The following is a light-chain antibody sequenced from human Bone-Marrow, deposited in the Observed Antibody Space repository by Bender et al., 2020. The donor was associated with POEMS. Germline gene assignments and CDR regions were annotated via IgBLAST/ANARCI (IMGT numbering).Light chain of an antibody. CDR3: QVWDRSSDDRVV. Sequence: SYVLTQPPSLSVAPGKTARITCGGDNIESKSVHWYQQKAGQAPVLVVHDDNDRPSGIPDRFTGSNSGNTATLTVMRVEAGDEADYYCQVWDRSSDDRVVFGGGTKLTVL. V-gene: IGLV3-21*03. J-gene: IGLJ2*01. CDR1: NIESKS. CDR2: DDN.